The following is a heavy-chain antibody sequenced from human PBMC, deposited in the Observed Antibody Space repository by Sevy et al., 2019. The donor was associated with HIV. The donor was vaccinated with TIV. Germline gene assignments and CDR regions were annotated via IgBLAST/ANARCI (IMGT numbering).Heavy chain of an antibody. Sequence: ETLSLTCTVSGGSISSYYWSWIRQPPGKGLEWIGYIYYSGSTNYNPSLKIRVTISVDTSKNQFSLKLSSVTAADTAVYYCARVADTAMAHLDYWGQGTLVTVSS. CDR3: ARVADTAMAHLDY. D-gene: IGHD5-18*01. CDR2: IYYSGST. J-gene: IGHJ4*02. V-gene: IGHV4-59*01. CDR1: GGSISSYY.